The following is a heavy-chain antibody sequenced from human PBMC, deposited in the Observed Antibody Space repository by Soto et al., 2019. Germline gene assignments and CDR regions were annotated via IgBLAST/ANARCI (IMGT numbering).Heavy chain of an antibody. V-gene: IGHV4-59*01. J-gene: IGHJ1*01. D-gene: IGHD3-16*01. Sequence: TSEHPSLTCTVSKGSSSSYFWSWIRQPPGKEMEWIGYIYDRGSTKYNPSLKSRVTMSQDTSKNQFSMTLSSVTAADTAIYYCASASKHDLCAYWGQRSLVIVSS. CDR1: KGSSSSYF. CDR3: ASASKHDLCAY. CDR2: IYDRGST.